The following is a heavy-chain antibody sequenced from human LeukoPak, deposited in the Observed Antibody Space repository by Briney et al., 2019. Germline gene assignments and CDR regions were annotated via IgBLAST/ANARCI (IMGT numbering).Heavy chain of an antibody. V-gene: IGHV4-4*07. CDR1: GGSISSYY. J-gene: IGHJ4*02. CDR2: IYTSGST. CDR3: AGLYYYGSGSSFDY. Sequence: SETLSLTCTVSGGSISSYYWSWIRQPAGKGLEWIGRIYTSGSTNYNPSLKSRVTMSVDTSKNQFSLKLSSVTAADTAVYYCAGLYYYGSGSSFDYWGQGTLVSVSS. D-gene: IGHD3-10*01.